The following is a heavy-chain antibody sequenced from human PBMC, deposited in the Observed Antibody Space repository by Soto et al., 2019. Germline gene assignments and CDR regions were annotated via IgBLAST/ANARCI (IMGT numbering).Heavy chain of an antibody. D-gene: IGHD1-26*01. V-gene: IGHV3-66*01. CDR2: IYSGGSI. J-gene: IGHJ3*02. CDR1: GFTVSSNY. CDR3: ARGYSGSNRGAFDI. Sequence: EEQVVESGGGLVQPGGSLRLSCAVSGFTVSSNYMSWGRQAPGKGLEWVSVIYSGGSIYYAKSVKGRFTISRDSSKNTLYLQMNTLRAEDTAVYYCARGYSGSNRGAFDIWGQGTMVTVSS.